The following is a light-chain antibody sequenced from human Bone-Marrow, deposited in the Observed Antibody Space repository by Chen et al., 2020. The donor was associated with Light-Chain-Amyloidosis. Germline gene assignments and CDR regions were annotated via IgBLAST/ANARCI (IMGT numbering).Light chain of an antibody. CDR3: QTYDTTLSAPV. CDR2: SNS. V-gene: IGLV1-40*01. Sequence: QSVLTQPPSVSGAPGQRVTISCAGSSANIGTGYDVHWYQQPPGSAPKVVIYSNSNRPSGVPDRFAGSKAGTTASLVSAGLQAGDETDYYCQTYDTTLSAPVFGGGTRLTVL. J-gene: IGLJ2*01. CDR1: SANIGTGYD.